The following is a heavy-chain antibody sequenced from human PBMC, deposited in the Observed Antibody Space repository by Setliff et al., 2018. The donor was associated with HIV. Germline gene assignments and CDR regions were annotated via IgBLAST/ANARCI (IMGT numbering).Heavy chain of an antibody. CDR1: GYTLSELS. V-gene: IGHV1-24*01. CDR3: TRTTNGDSSYYLYYFFMDV. D-gene: IGHD4-17*01. CDR2: FDPEDGET. J-gene: IGHJ6*04. Sequence: ASVKVSCKVSGYTLSELSMHWVRQAPGEGLEWMGGFDPEDGETIYAEKFQGRVTMTEDTATETAYMELRSLRSDDTAVYYCTRTTNGDSSYYLYYFFMDVWGKGTTVTVSS.